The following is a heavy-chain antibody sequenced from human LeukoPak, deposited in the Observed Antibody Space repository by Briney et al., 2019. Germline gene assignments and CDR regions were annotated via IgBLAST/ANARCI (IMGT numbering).Heavy chain of an antibody. CDR3: VRDGEYSHGIDFDY. V-gene: IGHV3-74*01. CDR2: TNGDGSDT. D-gene: IGHD5-18*01. CDR1: GFTLSNSW. Sequence: GGSLRLSCAASGFTLSNSWMHWVRQAPGKGLVWVSRTNGDGSDTSYADSVKGRFTISRDSATNTQYLQMNSLRAEDTAIYYCVRDGEYSHGIDFDYWGQGTLVTVSP. J-gene: IGHJ4*02.